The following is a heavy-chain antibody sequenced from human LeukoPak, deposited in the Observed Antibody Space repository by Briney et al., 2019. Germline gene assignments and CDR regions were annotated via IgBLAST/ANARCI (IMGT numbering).Heavy chain of an antibody. V-gene: IGHV1-8*02. D-gene: IGHD6-19*01. CDR1: GYTFTSYA. Sequence: GASVKVSCKASGYTFTSYAMNWVRQAPGQGLEWMGWMNPNSGNTGYAQKFQGRVTMTRNTSISTAYMELSSLRSEDTAVYYCASGLYSSGGTDYWGQGTLVTVSS. J-gene: IGHJ4*02. CDR3: ASGLYSSGGTDY. CDR2: MNPNSGNT.